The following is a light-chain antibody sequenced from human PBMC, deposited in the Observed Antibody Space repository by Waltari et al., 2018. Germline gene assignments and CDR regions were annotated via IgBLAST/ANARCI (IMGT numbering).Light chain of an antibody. J-gene: IGKJ2*03. CDR3: QQYNDWYS. CDR2: DAS. V-gene: IGKV3-15*01. Sequence: EKVMTQSPATLSVSPGGVVTLSCRASQGIASNLAWYQYRPGQAPRLLIYDASTRASGIPSRFSGSWSGTEFTLTISGLQSDDSALYYCQQYNDWYSVGQGTKLEI. CDR1: QGIASN.